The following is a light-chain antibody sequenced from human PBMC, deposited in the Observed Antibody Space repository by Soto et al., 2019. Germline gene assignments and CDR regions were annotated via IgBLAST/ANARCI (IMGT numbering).Light chain of an antibody. CDR1: QRINNY. Sequence: DIQMTQSPSSLSASVGDGVTITCRASQRINNYLNWYQQKPGKAPNLLIYKASTLKSGVPSRFSGSGSGTEFTLTISSLQPDDFATYYCQHYNSYSEAFGQGTKVDIK. J-gene: IGKJ1*01. V-gene: IGKV1-5*03. CDR2: KAS. CDR3: QHYNSYSEA.